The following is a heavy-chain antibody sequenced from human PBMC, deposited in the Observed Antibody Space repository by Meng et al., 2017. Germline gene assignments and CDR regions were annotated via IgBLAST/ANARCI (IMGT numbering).Heavy chain of an antibody. D-gene: IGHD1-26*01. J-gene: IGHJ4*02. CDR1: GFTFDDYA. Sequence: GGSLRLSCAASGFTFDDYAMHWVRQAPGKGLEWVSLINWDGGSTYYADSVKGRFTISRDNSKNSLYLQMNSLRAEDTALYYCAKDEGGSYYGIEYWGQGTLVTVSS. CDR2: INWDGGST. V-gene: IGHV3-43D*03. CDR3: AKDEGGSYYGIEY.